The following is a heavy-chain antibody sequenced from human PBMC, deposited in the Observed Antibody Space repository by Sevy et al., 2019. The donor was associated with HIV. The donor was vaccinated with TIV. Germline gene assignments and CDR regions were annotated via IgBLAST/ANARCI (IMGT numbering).Heavy chain of an antibody. CDR3: ATDRDTMITFGVCEY. J-gene: IGHJ4*02. CDR2: IRYDGSTK. CDR1: GFTFGKYG. V-gene: IGHV3-30*02. D-gene: IGHD3-16*01. Sequence: GGSLRLSCVASGFTFGKYGMHWVRQAPGKGLEWVAFIRYDGSTKYYRDSMRGRLIISRDNSKNTVDLQINTLRPDETAANYCATDRDTMITFGVCEYWGQGTLVTVSS.